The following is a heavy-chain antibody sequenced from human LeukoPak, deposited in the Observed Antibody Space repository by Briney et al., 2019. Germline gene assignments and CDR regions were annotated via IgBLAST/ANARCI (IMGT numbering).Heavy chain of an antibody. V-gene: IGHV3-23*01. CDR2: ITGSGGAT. Sequence: GGSLRLSCAASGFTFSNYAMNWVRQAPGKGLEWVSAITGSGGATYYADSVKGRFTISRDNSKNTLYLQVNSLRAEDTAVYYCAKDGSFYNHPTFFDYWGQGTLVTVSS. CDR3: AKDGSFYNHPTFFDY. CDR1: GFTFSNYA. J-gene: IGHJ4*02. D-gene: IGHD3-10*01.